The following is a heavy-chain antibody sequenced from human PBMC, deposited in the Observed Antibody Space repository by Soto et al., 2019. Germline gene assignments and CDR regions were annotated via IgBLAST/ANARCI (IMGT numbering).Heavy chain of an antibody. CDR2: IYYSGST. J-gene: IGHJ4*02. CDR3: AREGFGELLLPDY. Sequence: QLQLQESGPGLVKPSETLSLTCTVSGGSISSSSYYWGWIRQPPGKGLEWIGSIYYSGSTYYIPSLKSRVTIAVDTSKNQFSRKLSSVTAADTAVYYCAREGFGELLLPDYWGQGTLVTVSS. D-gene: IGHD3-10*01. CDR1: GGSISSSSYY. V-gene: IGHV4-39*01.